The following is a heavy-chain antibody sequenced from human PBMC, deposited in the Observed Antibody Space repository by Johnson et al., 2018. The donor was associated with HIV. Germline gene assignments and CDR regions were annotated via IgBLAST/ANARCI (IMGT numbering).Heavy chain of an antibody. J-gene: IGHJ3*02. Sequence: EQLVESGGGLVQPGGSLRLSCAASGFTFSSYAMSWVRQAPGKGLEWVSAISGSGGSTYYADSVKGRFTISRDNSTNTLYLQRNSLRAEDTAVYYCAKRMGVVVVPAAMHAFDIWGQGTMVTVSS. CDR1: GFTFSSYA. D-gene: IGHD2-2*01. CDR3: AKRMGVVVVPAAMHAFDI. CDR2: ISGSGGST. V-gene: IGHV3-23*04.